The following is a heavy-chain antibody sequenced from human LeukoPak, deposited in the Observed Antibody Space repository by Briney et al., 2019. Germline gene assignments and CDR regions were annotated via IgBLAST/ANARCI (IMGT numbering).Heavy chain of an antibody. Sequence: GASVKVSCKASGGTFSSYAISWVRQAPGQGLEWMGGIIPIFGTANYAQKFQGRVTITADESTSTAYMELSSLRSEDTAVYYCARVRDVRELVGGTIFADWFDPWGQGTLVTVSS. D-gene: IGHD3-3*01. CDR2: IIPIFGTA. V-gene: IGHV1-69*13. CDR3: ARVRDVRELVGGTIFADWFDP. J-gene: IGHJ5*02. CDR1: GGTFSSYA.